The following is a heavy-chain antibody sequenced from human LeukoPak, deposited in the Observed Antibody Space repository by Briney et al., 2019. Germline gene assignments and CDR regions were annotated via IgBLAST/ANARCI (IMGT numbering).Heavy chain of an antibody. D-gene: IGHD2-21*01. CDR1: GYTFTGYY. Sequence: ASVKVSCKASGYTFTGYYMHWVRQAPGQGLEWMGWINPNSGGTNYAQKFQGRVTMTRDTSISTAYMELSRLRSDDTAVYYCATDLVVTEDAFDIWGQGTMVTVSS. J-gene: IGHJ3*02. V-gene: IGHV1-2*02. CDR3: ATDLVVTEDAFDI. CDR2: INPNSGGT.